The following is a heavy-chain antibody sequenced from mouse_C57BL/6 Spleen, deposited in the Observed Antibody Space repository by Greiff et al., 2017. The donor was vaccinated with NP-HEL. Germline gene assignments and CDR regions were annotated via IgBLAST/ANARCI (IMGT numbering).Heavy chain of an antibody. D-gene: IGHD1-1*01. Sequence: DVMLVESGGDLVKPGGSLKLSCAASGFTFSSYGMSWVRQTPDKRLEWVATISSGGSYTYYPDSVKGRFAISRDNAKNTLYLQMSSLKSEDTAMYYCARHYYGSSPYFDYWGQGTTLTVSS. CDR3: ARHYYGSSPYFDY. J-gene: IGHJ2*01. CDR2: ISSGGSYT. CDR1: GFTFSSYG. V-gene: IGHV5-6*02.